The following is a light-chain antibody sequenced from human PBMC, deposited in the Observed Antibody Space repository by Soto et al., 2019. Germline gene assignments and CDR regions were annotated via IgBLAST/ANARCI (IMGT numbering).Light chain of an antibody. V-gene: IGKV1-39*01. CDR2: GAS. J-gene: IGKJ2*01. CDR3: QQSYRSPYT. Sequence: IQMTQSPSSLSASVGDRVTVTCRASQSINIYLNWYQQKPGKAPTLLIYGASSLQSGVASRFSGGGSRTDFALTISSLQPEDFATYYCQQSYRSPYTFGQGTKLEIK. CDR1: QSINIY.